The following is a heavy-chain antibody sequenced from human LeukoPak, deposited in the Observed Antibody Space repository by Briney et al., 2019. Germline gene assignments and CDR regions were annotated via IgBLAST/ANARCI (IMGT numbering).Heavy chain of an antibody. Sequence: ASVKVSCKASGYTFTGYYMHWVRQAPGQGLEWVGWINPNSGGTNYAQKFQGRVTMTRDTSISTAYMELSRLRSDDTAVYYCAREDSAGIAAAGTCYYGMDVWGQGTTVTVSS. D-gene: IGHD6-13*01. CDR3: AREDSAGIAAAGTCYYGMDV. V-gene: IGHV1-2*02. CDR1: GYTFTGYY. J-gene: IGHJ6*02. CDR2: INPNSGGT.